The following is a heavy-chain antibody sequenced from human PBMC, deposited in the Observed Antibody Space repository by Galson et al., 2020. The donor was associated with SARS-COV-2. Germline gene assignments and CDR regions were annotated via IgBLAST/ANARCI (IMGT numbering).Heavy chain of an antibody. CDR1: GFTFSSYA. V-gene: IGHV3-30*04. D-gene: IGHD1-26*01. Sequence: GGSLRLSCAASGFTFSSYAMNWVRQAPGKGLEWVAVISYDGSNKYYADSVKGRFTISRDNSKNTLYLQMNSLRAEDTAVYYCARLNSGSYYGAFDIWGQGTMVTVSS. CDR2: ISYDGSNK. CDR3: ARLNSGSYYGAFDI. J-gene: IGHJ3*02.